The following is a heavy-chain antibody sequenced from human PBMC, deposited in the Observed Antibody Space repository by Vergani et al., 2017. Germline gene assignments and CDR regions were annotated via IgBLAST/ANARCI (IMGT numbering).Heavy chain of an antibody. CDR3: ARGQWLPTLSFDY. J-gene: IGHJ4*02. Sequence: QVQLEQSGAEVKKPGSSVTVSCRASGYTFTGYYMHWVRQAPGQGLEWMGWINPNSGGTNYAQKFQGRVTMTRDTSISTAYMELSRLRSDDTAVYYCARGQWLPTLSFDYWGQGTLVTVSS. CDR1: GYTFTGYY. D-gene: IGHD6-19*01. CDR2: INPNSGGT. V-gene: IGHV1-2*02.